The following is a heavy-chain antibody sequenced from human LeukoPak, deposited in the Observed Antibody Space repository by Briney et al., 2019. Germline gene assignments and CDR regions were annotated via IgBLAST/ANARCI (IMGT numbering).Heavy chain of an antibody. D-gene: IGHD2-2*01. CDR2: ISGDGGNT. V-gene: IGHV3-23*01. J-gene: IGHJ6*03. Sequence: GGSLRLSCAASRFTFSSYAMSWVRQAPGKGLEWVSAISGDGGNTYYADSVKGRFTISRDNSKNTLYLQMNSLRAEDTAVYYCAREPRTQYCSSTSCSYYYYYMDVWGKGTTVTVSS. CDR3: AREPRTQYCSSTSCSYYYYYMDV. CDR1: RFTFSSYA.